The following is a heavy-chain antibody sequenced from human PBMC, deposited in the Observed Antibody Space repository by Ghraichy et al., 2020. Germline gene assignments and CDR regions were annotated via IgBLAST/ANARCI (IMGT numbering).Heavy chain of an antibody. D-gene: IGHD6-6*01. V-gene: IGHV4-61*02. Sequence: SETLSLTCTVSGGSISSGGYYWSWIRQPAGKGLEWIGRIYTSGSTNYNPSLKSRVTMSVDTSKNQFSLKLTSATAADTAVYYCARVGRGSSYAFDLWSQGTMVTVSS. CDR3: ARVGRGSSYAFDL. J-gene: IGHJ3*01. CDR2: IYTSGST. CDR1: GGSISSGGYY.